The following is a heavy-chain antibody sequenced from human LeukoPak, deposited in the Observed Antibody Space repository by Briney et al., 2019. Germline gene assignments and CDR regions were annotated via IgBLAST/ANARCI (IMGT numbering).Heavy chain of an antibody. CDR3: AREFNIAVAGIYTGFDI. CDR1: EFTFSTYW. CDR2: IKGDGSEK. V-gene: IGHV3-7*03. D-gene: IGHD6-19*01. J-gene: IGHJ3*02. Sequence: PGESLRLSCAASEFTFSTYWMSWVRQAPGKGLEWVANIKGDGSEKRYVGSVRGRFTISRDNAKNSLYLQMNSLRADDTAVYYCAREFNIAVAGIYTGFDIWGQGTMVTVSS.